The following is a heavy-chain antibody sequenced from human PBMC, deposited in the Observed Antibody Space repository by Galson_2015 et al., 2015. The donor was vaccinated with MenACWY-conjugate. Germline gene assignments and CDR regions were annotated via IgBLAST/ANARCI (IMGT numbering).Heavy chain of an antibody. CDR1: GFAFSNYW. CDR2: IKADGSSS. CDR3: ARDNNWSFDS. Sequence: SLRLSCAASGFAFSNYWMHWVRQPPGKGLEWISYIKADGSSSNYADSVKGRFTISTDNAKNMVYLQMDGLGDEDTAVYFCARDNNWSFDSWGQGTLVTVSS. D-gene: IGHD1-1*01. J-gene: IGHJ4*02. V-gene: IGHV3-74*01.